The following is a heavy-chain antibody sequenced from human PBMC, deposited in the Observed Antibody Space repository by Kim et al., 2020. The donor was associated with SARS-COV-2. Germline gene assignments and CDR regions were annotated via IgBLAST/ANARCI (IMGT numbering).Heavy chain of an antibody. D-gene: IGHD1-26*01. CDR1: GFTFSSYG. CDR3: AKDTSSGSYHFDY. CDR2: ISYDGSNK. J-gene: IGHJ4*02. Sequence: GGSLRLSCAASGFTFSSYGMHWVRQAPGKGLEWVAVISYDGSNKYYADSVKGRFTISRDNSKNTLYLQMNSLRAEDTAVYYCAKDTSSGSYHFDYWGQGTLVTVSS. V-gene: IGHV3-30*18.